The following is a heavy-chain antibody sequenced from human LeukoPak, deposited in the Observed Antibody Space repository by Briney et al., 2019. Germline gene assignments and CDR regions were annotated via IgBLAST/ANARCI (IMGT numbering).Heavy chain of an antibody. J-gene: IGHJ6*03. CDR2: ISGSGGST. V-gene: IGHV3-23*01. CDR3: AKDSEEGYMDV. CDR1: GFTFDDYG. Sequence: GGSLRLSCAASGFTFDDYGMTWVRQAPGKGLEWVSAISGSGGSTYYADSVKGRFTISRDNSKNTLYLQMNSLRAEDTAVYYCAKDSEEGYMDVWGKGTTVTVSS.